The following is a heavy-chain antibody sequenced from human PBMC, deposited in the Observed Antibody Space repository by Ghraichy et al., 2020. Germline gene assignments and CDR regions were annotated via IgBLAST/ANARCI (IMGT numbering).Heavy chain of an antibody. D-gene: IGHD1-26*01. V-gene: IGHV3-7*03. CDR2: IKEDGSEK. J-gene: IGHJ4*02. CDR1: GFTFSKYW. CDR3: ARRMGASDY. Sequence: LSLTCVASGFTFSKYWMSWVRQPPGKGLEWVANIKEDGSEKYYVDSLKGRFTISRDNAKNSLYLEMHSLRAEDTAVYYCARRMGASDYWGQGTLVNVSS.